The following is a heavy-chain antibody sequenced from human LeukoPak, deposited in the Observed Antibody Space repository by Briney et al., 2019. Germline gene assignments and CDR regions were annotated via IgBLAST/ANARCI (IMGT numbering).Heavy chain of an antibody. CDR3: ARVYY. CDR2: ISSSGSHI. Sequence: NPGGSLRLSCAASGFTFSDYSVNWVREAPGKGLEWVSSISSSGSHIKYADSVQGRFTISRDNAKNSLFPQMNSLRAEDTAMYYCARVYYWGQGTLVTVSS. V-gene: IGHV3-21*01. CDR1: GFTFSDYS. J-gene: IGHJ4*02.